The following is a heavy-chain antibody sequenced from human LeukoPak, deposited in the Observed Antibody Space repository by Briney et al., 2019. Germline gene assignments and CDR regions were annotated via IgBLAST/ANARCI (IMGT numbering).Heavy chain of an antibody. CDR2: ISSSSSYI. CDR1: GFTFSSYS. V-gene: IGHV3-21*01. Sequence: GGSLRLSCAASGFTFSSYSMNWVRQAPGKGLEWVSSISSSSSYIYYADSVKGRFTISRDNAKNSLYLQMNSLRAEDTAVYYCARGLLYYYDSSGYRTPDYWGQGTLVTASS. J-gene: IGHJ4*02. CDR3: ARGLLYYYDSSGYRTPDY. D-gene: IGHD3-22*01.